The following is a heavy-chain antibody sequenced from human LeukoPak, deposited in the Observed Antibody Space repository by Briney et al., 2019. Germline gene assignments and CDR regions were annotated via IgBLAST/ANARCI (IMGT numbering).Heavy chain of an antibody. CDR2: IIPIFGTA. V-gene: IGHV1-69*13. CDR1: GGTFSSYA. D-gene: IGHD3-3*01. Sequence: VASVKVSCKASGGTFSSYAISWVRQAPGQGLEWMGGIIPIFGTANYAQRFQGRVTITADESTSTAYMELSSLRSEDTAVYYCAGGGVVVKNRNYYYYGMDVWGQGTTVTVSS. CDR3: AGGGVVVKNRNYYYYGMDV. J-gene: IGHJ6*02.